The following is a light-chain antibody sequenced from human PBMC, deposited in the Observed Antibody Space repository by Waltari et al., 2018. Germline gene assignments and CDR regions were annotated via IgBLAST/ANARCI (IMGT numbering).Light chain of an antibody. CDR3: CSYAGSNTYV. CDR2: EGS. J-gene: IGLJ1*01. CDR1: SSDVGSYNL. Sequence: QSALTQPASVSGSPGQSITISCTGTSSDVGSYNLVSWYQHHPGKAPKLMLYEGSKRPSGVSNRFSGSKSGNTASLTISGLQADDEADYYCCSYAGSNTYVFGTGTKVTVL. V-gene: IGLV2-23*01.